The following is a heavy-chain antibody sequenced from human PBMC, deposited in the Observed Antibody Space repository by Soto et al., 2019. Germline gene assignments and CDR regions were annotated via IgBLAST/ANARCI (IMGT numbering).Heavy chain of an antibody. J-gene: IGHJ6*02. V-gene: IGHV6-1*01. CDR3: AGLSWFRGLDV. Sequence: QVQLQQSGPGLVKPSQTLSLTCAISGDSVSSDSSAWSWIRQSPSRGLEWLGRTYYRSKWNNDYAVSVKSRITITPDTSKSQFSLQLYSMTPEDTAVYYCAGLSWFRGLDVWGQGTPVTVSS. CDR1: GDSVSSDSSA. CDR2: TYYRSKWNN. D-gene: IGHD3-10*01.